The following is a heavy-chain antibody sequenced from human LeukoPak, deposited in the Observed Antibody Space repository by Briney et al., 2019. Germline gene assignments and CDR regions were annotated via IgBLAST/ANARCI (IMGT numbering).Heavy chain of an antibody. CDR3: ARRRFMTAGSYYMDV. CDR1: GYSFTSYW. Sequence: GASVKVSCKASGYSFTSYWIGWVRQMPGKGLEWMGIIYPGDSDTRYSPSFQGQVTISADKSISTAYLQWSSLKASDTAMYYCARRRFMTAGSYYMDVWGKGTTVTVSS. V-gene: IGHV5-51*01. CDR2: IYPGDSDT. D-gene: IGHD1-26*01. J-gene: IGHJ6*03.